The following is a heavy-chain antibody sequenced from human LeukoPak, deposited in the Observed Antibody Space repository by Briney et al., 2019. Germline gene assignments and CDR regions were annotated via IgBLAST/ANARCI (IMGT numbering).Heavy chain of an antibody. CDR1: GFTFSSYA. Sequence: GRSLRLSCAASGFTFSSYAMHWVRQAPGKGLEWVAVISYDGSNKYYADSVKGRFTISRDNSKNTLYLQMNSLRAEDTAVYYSARDPIVVVPAAGYYYYYYGMDVWSKGTTVTVSS. V-gene: IGHV3-30*04. J-gene: IGHJ6*04. D-gene: IGHD2-2*01. CDR3: ARDPIVVVPAAGYYYYYYGMDV. CDR2: ISYDGSNK.